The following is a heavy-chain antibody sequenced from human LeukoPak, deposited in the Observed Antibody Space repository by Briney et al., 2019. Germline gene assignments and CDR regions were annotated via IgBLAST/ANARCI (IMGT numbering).Heavy chain of an antibody. CDR2: IYYSGST. Sequence: SETLSLTYTVSGASISSSDYYWSWIRQPPGKGLEWIGYIYYSGSTNYNPSLKSRVTISLDTSKNQVSLRLSSVTAADTAVYYCARKDGDWWGQGTLVTVSS. CDR3: ARKDGDW. D-gene: IGHD3-9*01. J-gene: IGHJ4*02. V-gene: IGHV4-61*05. CDR1: GASISSSDYY.